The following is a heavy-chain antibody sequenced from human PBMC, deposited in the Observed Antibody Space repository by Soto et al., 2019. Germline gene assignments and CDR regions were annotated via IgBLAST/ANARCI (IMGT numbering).Heavy chain of an antibody. CDR1: GGTFSSYA. Sequence: GASVKVSCKASGGTFSSYAISWVRQAPGQGLEWMGGIIPIFGTANYAQKFQGRVTITADESTGTADMELSSLRSEDTAVYYCARARVGRIGWFDPWGQGTLVTVSS. V-gene: IGHV1-69*13. D-gene: IGHD1-26*01. CDR2: IIPIFGTA. CDR3: ARARVGRIGWFDP. J-gene: IGHJ5*02.